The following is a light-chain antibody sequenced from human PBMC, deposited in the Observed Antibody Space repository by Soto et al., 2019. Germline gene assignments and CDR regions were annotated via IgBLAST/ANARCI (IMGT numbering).Light chain of an antibody. CDR2: DAS. CDR1: QNINTW. Sequence: DIQMTHSPSTLSASVLDRVNLTCRSSQNINTWLALYQQRPGKAPKLLIYDASSLESGVPSRFSGSGSGTEFTLTISSLQPDDFATYYCQQYNSYLWKFGQGTKVDIK. V-gene: IGKV1-5*01. CDR3: QQYNSYLWK. J-gene: IGKJ1*01.